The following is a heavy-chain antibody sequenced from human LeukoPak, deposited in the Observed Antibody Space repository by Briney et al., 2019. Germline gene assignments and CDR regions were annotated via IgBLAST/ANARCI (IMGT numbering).Heavy chain of an antibody. D-gene: IGHD3-10*01. J-gene: IGHJ4*02. CDR3: TRLPLGAFGEVLNFDC. CDR1: REFFSGYY. Sequence: SETLSLTCGFSREFFSGYYWGWIRQPPGKGLEWIGDINDSGTTKYNPSLKSRVTISIDTSKNQFSLKVKSVTAADTAVYYCTRLPLGAFGEVLNFDCWGQGTLVTVSS. V-gene: IGHV4-34*01. CDR2: INDSGTT.